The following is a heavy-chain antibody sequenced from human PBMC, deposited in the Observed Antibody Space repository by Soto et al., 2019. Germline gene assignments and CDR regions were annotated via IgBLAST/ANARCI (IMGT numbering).Heavy chain of an antibody. J-gene: IGHJ4*02. V-gene: IGHV3-23*01. CDR1: GFTFSNYA. Sequence: EVQLLEAGGGLIQPGGSLRLSCAASGFTFSNYAMSLVRQAPGKGLEWVSVISAGACNTYYADSVQGRFTISRDNSKNTLYLQMNSLGAEDTALYYCAKDRGDMGRVSIFGVPLGGFDYWGQGALVTVSS. CDR2: ISAGACNT. CDR3: AKDRGDMGRVSIFGVPLGGFDY. D-gene: IGHD3-3*01.